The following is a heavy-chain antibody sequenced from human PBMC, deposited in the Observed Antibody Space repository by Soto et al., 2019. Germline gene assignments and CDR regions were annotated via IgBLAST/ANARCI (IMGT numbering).Heavy chain of an antibody. J-gene: IGHJ6*02. Sequence: PGGSLRLSCAASGFTFSSYSMNWVRQAPGKGLEWVSSISSSSSYIYYADSVKGRFTISRDNAKNSLYLQMNSLRAEDTAVYYCARDRPGTIFGVVRRNYYYYYGMDVWGQGTTVTVSS. CDR2: ISSSSSYI. V-gene: IGHV3-21*01. CDR3: ARDRPGTIFGVVRRNYYYYYGMDV. D-gene: IGHD3-3*01. CDR1: GFTFSSYS.